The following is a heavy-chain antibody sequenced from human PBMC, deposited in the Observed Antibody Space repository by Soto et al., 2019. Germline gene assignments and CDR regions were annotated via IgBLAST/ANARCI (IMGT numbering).Heavy chain of an antibody. CDR2: INPSGGST. J-gene: IGHJ4*02. CDR1: GYTFTSYY. Sequence: QVQLVQSGAEVKKPGASVKVSCKASGYTFTSYYMHWVRQAPGQGLEWMGIINPSGGSTSYAQKFQGRVTMTRDTSTSTVYMELSSLRSDDTAVYYCARDHDAQWLAHGGDFDYWGQGTLVTVSS. CDR3: ARDHDAQWLAHGGDFDY. V-gene: IGHV1-46*01. D-gene: IGHD6-19*01.